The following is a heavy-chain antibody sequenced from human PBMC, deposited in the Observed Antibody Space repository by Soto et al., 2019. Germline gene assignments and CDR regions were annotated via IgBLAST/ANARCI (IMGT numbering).Heavy chain of an antibody. D-gene: IGHD1-26*01. Sequence: PGESLKISCKGSGYGFTGYYISWVRQMPGKGLEWMGRIDPSDSYTNYSPSFQGHVTISADKSNSTAYLQWSSLKASDTAMYYCARNYGGGYPDYWGQGTPVTVSS. J-gene: IGHJ4*02. CDR2: IDPSDSYT. CDR1: GYGFTGYY. V-gene: IGHV5-10-1*01. CDR3: ARNYGGGYPDY.